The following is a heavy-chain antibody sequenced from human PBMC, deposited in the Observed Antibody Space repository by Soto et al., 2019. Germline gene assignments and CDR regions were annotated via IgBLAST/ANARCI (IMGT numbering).Heavy chain of an antibody. CDR3: AREGVVGDLLSGWFDP. J-gene: IGHJ5*02. CDR2: IIPIFGTA. CDR1: GAPFSSYA. D-gene: IGHD3-10*01. Sequence: SVEAFCKTSGAPFSSYAISLVRQAPAQGLEWMGGIIPIFGTANYAQKFQGRVTITADESTSTAYMELSSLRSEDTAVYYCAREGVVGDLLSGWFDPWGQGTMVTVSS. V-gene: IGHV1-69*13.